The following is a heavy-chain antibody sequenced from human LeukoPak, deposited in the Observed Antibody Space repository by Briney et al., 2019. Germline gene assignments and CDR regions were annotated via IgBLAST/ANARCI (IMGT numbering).Heavy chain of an antibody. J-gene: IGHJ4*02. CDR2: IYPGDSDT. Sequence: AGESLKISCKGSGYSFTSYWIGWVRQLPGKGLDWMGIIYPGDSDTRYSPSFQGQVTISADKSISTAYLQWSSLKASDTAMYYCARPGGSYGIPYYFDYWGQGTLVTVSS. V-gene: IGHV5-51*01. CDR3: ARPGGSYGIPYYFDY. D-gene: IGHD5-18*01. CDR1: GYSFTSYW.